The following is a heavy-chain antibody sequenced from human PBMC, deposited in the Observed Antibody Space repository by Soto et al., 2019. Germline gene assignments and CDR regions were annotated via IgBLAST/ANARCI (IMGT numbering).Heavy chain of an antibody. CDR3: ARDLSGYYDFWSGYPGYFDY. Sequence: ASVKVSCKASGYTFTSYAMHWVRQAPGQRLEWMGWINAGNGNTKYSQKFQGRVTITRDTSASTAYMELSSLRSEDTAVYYCARDLSGYYDFWSGYPGYFDYWGRGTLVTVSS. D-gene: IGHD3-3*01. CDR1: GYTFTSYA. V-gene: IGHV1-3*01. J-gene: IGHJ4*02. CDR2: INAGNGNT.